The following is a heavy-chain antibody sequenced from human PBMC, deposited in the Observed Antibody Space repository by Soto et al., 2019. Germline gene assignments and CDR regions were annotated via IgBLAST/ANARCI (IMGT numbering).Heavy chain of an antibody. CDR3: AREAGVHDWLDP. V-gene: IGHV3-48*03. J-gene: IGHJ5*02. CDR2: ITTSGSAT. Sequence: GGSLRLSCAASGFAFSSYEMSWVRQAPGKGLEWVSYITTSGSATYYADSVKGRLTISRDNARNSVYLEMNSLRVEDTAVYYCAREAGVHDWLDPWGQGTQVTVSS. CDR1: GFAFSSYE. D-gene: IGHD3-10*01.